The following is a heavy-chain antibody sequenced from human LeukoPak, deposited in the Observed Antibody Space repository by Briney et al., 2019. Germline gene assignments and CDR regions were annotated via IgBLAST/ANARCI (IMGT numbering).Heavy chain of an antibody. J-gene: IGHJ4*02. Sequence: GGSLRLSCAASGFTFSSYSMNWVRQAPGKGPEWVSSISSSSSYIYYADSVKGRFTISRDNAKNSLYLQMNSLRAEDTAVYYCARDQYDFWSGYSTPNYWGQGTLVTVSS. CDR3: ARDQYDFWSGYSTPNY. D-gene: IGHD3-3*01. CDR1: GFTFSSYS. V-gene: IGHV3-21*01. CDR2: ISSSSSYI.